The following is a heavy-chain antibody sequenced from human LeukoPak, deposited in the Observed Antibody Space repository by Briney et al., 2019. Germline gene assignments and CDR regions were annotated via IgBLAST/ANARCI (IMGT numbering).Heavy chain of an antibody. CDR2: ISSSSSTI. CDR1: GFTFSSYN. J-gene: IGHJ5*02. V-gene: IGHV3-48*01. Sequence: GGSLRLSCAASGFTFSSYNMNWVRQAPGKGLEWVSYISSSSSTICYADSVKGRFTISRDNAKNSLYLQMNSLRAEDTAVYHCARGITIFGVVIRSTYNWFDPWGQGTLVTVSS. D-gene: IGHD3-3*01. CDR3: ARGITIFGVVIRSTYNWFDP.